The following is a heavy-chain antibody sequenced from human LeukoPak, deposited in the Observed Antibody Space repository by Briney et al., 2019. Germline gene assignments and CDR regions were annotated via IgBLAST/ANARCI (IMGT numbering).Heavy chain of an antibody. D-gene: IGHD3-10*02. Sequence: GGSLRLSCAASGFNFSHFYLSWIRQAPGKGLEWLSYIGGNGETTQYADSVKGRFTISRDNAKNSLYLQMNSLRAEDTAVYYCAELGITMIGGVWGKGTTVTISS. V-gene: IGHV3-11*04. CDR3: AELGITMIGGV. CDR1: GFNFSHFY. J-gene: IGHJ6*04. CDR2: IGGNGETT.